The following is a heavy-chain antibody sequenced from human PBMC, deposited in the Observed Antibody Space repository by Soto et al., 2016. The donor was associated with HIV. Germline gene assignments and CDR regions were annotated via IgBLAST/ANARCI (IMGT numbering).Heavy chain of an antibody. Sequence: EVQLVESGGGLVQPGGSLRLSCAASGFNFSSYWLHWVRQAPGKGLMWVSRINSDGSTTRYADSVKGRFTISRDNAKNTLYLQMNSLRADDTAVYYCARDRSFWSGSLYYWGQGALVTVSS. CDR1: GFNFSSYW. V-gene: IGHV3-74*01. CDR3: ARDRSFWSGSLYY. CDR2: INSDGSTT. D-gene: IGHD3-3*01. J-gene: IGHJ4*02.